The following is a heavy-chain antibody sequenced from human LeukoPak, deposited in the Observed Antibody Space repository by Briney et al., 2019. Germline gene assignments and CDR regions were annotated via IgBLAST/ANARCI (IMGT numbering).Heavy chain of an antibody. CDR2: ISGSGGST. Sequence: GGSLRLSCAASGFTFSTYAMSWVRQAPGKGLEWVSAISGSGGSTDYADSVKGRFTISRDNSKNTLYLQVNSLRAEDTAVYYCAKEGYSSTWYPDYWGQGTLVTVSS. CDR3: AKEGYSSTWYPDY. V-gene: IGHV3-23*01. CDR1: GFTFSTYA. D-gene: IGHD6-13*01. J-gene: IGHJ4*02.